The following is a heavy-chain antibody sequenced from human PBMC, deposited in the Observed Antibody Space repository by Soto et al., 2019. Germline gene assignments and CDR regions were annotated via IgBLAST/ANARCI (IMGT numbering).Heavy chain of an antibody. V-gene: IGHV4-39*01. CDR3: AGRGSGYYYFDY. J-gene: IGHJ4*02. CDR2: IYYSGST. D-gene: IGHD5-12*01. CDR1: GGSISSSSYY. Sequence: QLQLQESGPGLVKPSETLSLTCTVSGGSISSSSYYWDWIRQPPGKGRESIGSIYYSGSTYYNPSLKSRVTISVDTSKNQFSLKLSSVTAADTAVYHCAGRGSGYYYFDYWGQGTLATVSS.